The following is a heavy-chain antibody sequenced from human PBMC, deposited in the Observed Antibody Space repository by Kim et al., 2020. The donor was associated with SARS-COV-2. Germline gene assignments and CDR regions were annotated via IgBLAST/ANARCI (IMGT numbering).Heavy chain of an antibody. Sequence: GGSLRLSCVASGFTFSSYGIHWVRQAPGKGPEWVSDICDDGSNKYYADSVKGRFTISRHNSKNTLYLQINSLRAEDTAEYYCTIPRLRTDSSREGRLAT. CDR1: GFTFSSYG. CDR3: TIPRLRTDS. V-gene: IGHV3-33*03. D-gene: IGHD2-2*01. CDR2: ICDDGSNK. J-gene: IGHJ5*01.